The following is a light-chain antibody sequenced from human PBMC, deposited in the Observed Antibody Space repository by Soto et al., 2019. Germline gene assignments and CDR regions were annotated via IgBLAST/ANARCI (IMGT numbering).Light chain of an antibody. CDR1: NIGSKT. J-gene: IGLJ3*02. CDR3: QVWDTSSDPNWV. V-gene: IGLV3-21*02. CDR2: DDS. Sequence: SYELTQSPSVSVAPGQTARITCGGNNIGSKTVHWYQQRPGQAPVLVVYDDSDRPSGIPERFSGSNSGNTATLTISRVEAGDEADYYCQVWDTSSDPNWVFGGGTKVTVL.